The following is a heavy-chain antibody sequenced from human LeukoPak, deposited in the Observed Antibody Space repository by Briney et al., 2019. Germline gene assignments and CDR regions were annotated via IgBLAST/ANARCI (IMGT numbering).Heavy chain of an antibody. CDR2: INHSGST. D-gene: IGHD3-3*01. CDR3: ARASYDFWSGSIAEYFDY. CDR1: GGSFSGYY. Sequence: PSETLSLTCAVYGGSFSGYYWSWIRQPPGKGLEWIGEINHSGSTNYNPSLKSRVTISVDTSKNQFSLKLSSVTAADTAVYYCARASYDFWSGSIAEYFDYWGQGTLVTVSS. V-gene: IGHV4-34*01. J-gene: IGHJ4*02.